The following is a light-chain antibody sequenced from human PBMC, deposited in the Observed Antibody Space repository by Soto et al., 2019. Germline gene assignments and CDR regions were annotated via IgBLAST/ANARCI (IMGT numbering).Light chain of an antibody. CDR3: QQYGSSRT. CDR2: GAS. J-gene: IGKJ1*01. Sequence: EIGLTQSPGTLSLSPGERATLSCRASQSVSSTYLAWYQQKPGQAPRLLIYGASSRATGIPDRFSGSGSGTDFTLTISRLGPEDFAVYYCQQYGSSRTFGEGTKVAIK. CDR1: QSVSSTY. V-gene: IGKV3-20*01.